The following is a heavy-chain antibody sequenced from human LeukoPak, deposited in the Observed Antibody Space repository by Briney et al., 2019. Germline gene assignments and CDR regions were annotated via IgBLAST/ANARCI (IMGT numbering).Heavy chain of an antibody. CDR1: GFTFDDYG. CDR2: NNSDGSST. D-gene: IGHD2-15*01. J-gene: IGHJ4*02. Sequence: GGSLRLSCAASGFTFDDYGMSWVRQAPGKGLVWVSRNNSDGSSTSYADSVKGRFTISRDNAKNTLYLQMNSLRAEDTAVYYCARDRLVCADGSCSTFDYWGQGTLVTVSS. V-gene: IGHV3-74*01. CDR3: ARDRLVCADGSCSTFDY.